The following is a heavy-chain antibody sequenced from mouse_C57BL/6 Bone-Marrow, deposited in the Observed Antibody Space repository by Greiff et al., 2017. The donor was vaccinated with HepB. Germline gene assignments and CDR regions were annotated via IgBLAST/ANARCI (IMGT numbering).Heavy chain of an antibody. V-gene: IGHV3-6*01. D-gene: IGHD1-1*01. J-gene: IGHJ2*01. Sequence: EVKLMESGPGLVKPSQSLSLTCSVTGYSITSGYYWNWIRQFPGNKLEWMGYISYDGSNNYNPSLKNRISITRDTSKNQFFLKLNSVTTEDTATYYCASYYYGSSHYYFDYWGQGTTLTVSS. CDR2: ISYDGSN. CDR1: GYSITSGYY. CDR3: ASYYYGSSHYYFDY.